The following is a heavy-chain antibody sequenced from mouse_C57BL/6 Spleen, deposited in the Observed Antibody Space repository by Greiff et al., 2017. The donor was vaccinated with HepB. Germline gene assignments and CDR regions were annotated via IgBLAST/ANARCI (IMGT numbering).Heavy chain of an antibody. CDR1: GYSFTGYY. V-gene: IGHV1-42*01. CDR2: INPSTGGT. J-gene: IGHJ4*01. CDR3: ARGGDYPRAMDY. Sequence: EVKLVESGPELVKPGASVKISCKASGYSFTGYYMNWVKQSPEKSLEWIGEINPSTGGTTYNQKFKAKATLTVDKSSSTAYMQLKSLTSEDSAVYYCARGGDYPRAMDYWGQGTSVTVSS. D-gene: IGHD5-5*01.